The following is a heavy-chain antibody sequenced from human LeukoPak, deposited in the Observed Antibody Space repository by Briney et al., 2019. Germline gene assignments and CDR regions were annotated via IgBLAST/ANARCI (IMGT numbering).Heavy chain of an antibody. D-gene: IGHD5-24*01. CDR2: IYYSGST. Sequence: SETLSLTCTVSGGSNSSYYWSWIRQPPGKGLEWIGYIYYSGSTNYNPSLKSRVTISVDTSKNQFSLKLSSVTAADTAVYYCARSGRWLQYYYFDYWGQGTLVTVSS. CDR1: GGSNSSYY. CDR3: ARSGRWLQYYYFDY. J-gene: IGHJ4*02. V-gene: IGHV4-59*01.